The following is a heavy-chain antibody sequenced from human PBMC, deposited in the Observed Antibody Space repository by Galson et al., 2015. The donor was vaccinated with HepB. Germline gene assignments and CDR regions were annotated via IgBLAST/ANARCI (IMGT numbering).Heavy chain of an antibody. D-gene: IGHD4-17*01. CDR1: GFTFSSYA. CDR3: ATDRTYKRGDNLFDY. Sequence: SLRLSCAASGFTFSSYAMHWVRQAPGKGLEWVAVISYDGSNKYYADSVKGRFTISRDNSKNTLYLQMNSLRAEDTAVYYCATDRTYKRGDNLFDYWGQGTLVTVSS. CDR2: ISYDGSNK. J-gene: IGHJ4*02. V-gene: IGHV3-30-3*01.